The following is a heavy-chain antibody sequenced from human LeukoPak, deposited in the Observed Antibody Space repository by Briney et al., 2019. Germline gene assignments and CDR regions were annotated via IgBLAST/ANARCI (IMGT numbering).Heavy chain of an antibody. D-gene: IGHD3-10*01. V-gene: IGHV3-23*01. J-gene: IGHJ4*02. CDR1: GFTFSSYA. Sequence: GGSLRLSCAASGFTFSSYAMSWVRQAPGKGLEWVSAISGSGGSTYYADSVKGRYTISRDNSKNTLYLQMNSLRAEDTAVYYCAKDYYGSGSCQFDYWGQGTLVTVSS. CDR2: ISGSGGST. CDR3: AKDYYGSGSCQFDY.